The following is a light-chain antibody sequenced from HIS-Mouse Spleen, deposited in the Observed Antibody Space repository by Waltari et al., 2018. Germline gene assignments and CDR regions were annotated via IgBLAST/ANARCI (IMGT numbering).Light chain of an antibody. V-gene: IGLV2-23*01. J-gene: IGLJ3*02. CDR1: SSDVGSYNL. CDR2: EGS. Sequence: QSALTQPASVSGSPGQSIPISCTGTSSDVGSYNLVSWYQQHPGKAPKLMIYEGSKRPSGVSNRFSGSKSGNTASLTISGLQAEDEADYYCCSYAGSSTYWVFGGGTKLTVL. CDR3: CSYAGSSTYWV.